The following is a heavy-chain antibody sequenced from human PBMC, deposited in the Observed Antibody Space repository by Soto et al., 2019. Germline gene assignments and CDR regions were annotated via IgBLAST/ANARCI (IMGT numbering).Heavy chain of an antibody. Sequence: QVQLQESGPGLVKPSETLSLTCTVSGGSISNYYWTWIRQPPGKGLEWIGYIYYSGNTNYNPSLKSRLTISVDKSKSQFSLNLSSVTAADTAVYYCAREEWELLGGAHGFDIWGQGTMVTVSS. CDR1: GGSISNYY. CDR2: IYYSGNT. D-gene: IGHD1-26*01. CDR3: AREEWELLGGAHGFDI. J-gene: IGHJ3*02. V-gene: IGHV4-59*01.